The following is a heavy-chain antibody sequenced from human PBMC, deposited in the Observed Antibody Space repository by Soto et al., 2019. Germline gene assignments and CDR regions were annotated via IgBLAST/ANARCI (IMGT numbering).Heavy chain of an antibody. CDR2: INHSGNN. J-gene: IGHJ3*02. CDR3: ARGGSNDWQVAFDI. CDR1: GGSFSTYH. D-gene: IGHD3-9*01. Sequence: KTSETLSLTCVVSGGSFSTYHYNWIRQSPGKGLEWIGEINHSGNNNYSPSLKSRVTMSLDTSKNQFSLKLTSVTAADTAVYYCARGGSNDWQVAFDIWGQGTMVT. V-gene: IGHV4-34*01.